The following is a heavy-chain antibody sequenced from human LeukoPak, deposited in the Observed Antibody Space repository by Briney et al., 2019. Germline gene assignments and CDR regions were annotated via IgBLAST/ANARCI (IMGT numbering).Heavy chain of an antibody. D-gene: IGHD2-21*01. CDR2: ISHSGTT. V-gene: IGHV4-4*02. CDR1: GGSINSKDW. Sequence: SETLSLTCAVSGGSINSKDWWWTWVRQPPGKGLEWIGEISHSGTTNYNPSLKSRVTISTDKSKNQFSLELSSVTAADTAVYYCSTTHLPYAVVEFWGQGTLVIVSS. J-gene: IGHJ4*02. CDR3: STTHLPYAVVEF.